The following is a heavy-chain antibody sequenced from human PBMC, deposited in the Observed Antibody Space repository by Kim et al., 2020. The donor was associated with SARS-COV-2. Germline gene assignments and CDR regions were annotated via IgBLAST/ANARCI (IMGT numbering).Heavy chain of an antibody. CDR2: ISAYNGNT. J-gene: IGHJ6*03. D-gene: IGHD2-2*01. Sequence: ASVKVSCKASGYTFNSYGISWVRQAPGQGLEWMGWISAYNGNTNNAQKLQGRVTMTTDTSTSTAYMELRSLRSDDTAVYYCARASRPIVVVPAAMLGYYYYYRDVWGKGTTVTVSS. V-gene: IGHV1-18*01. CDR1: GYTFNSYG. CDR3: ARASRPIVVVPAAMLGYYYYYRDV.